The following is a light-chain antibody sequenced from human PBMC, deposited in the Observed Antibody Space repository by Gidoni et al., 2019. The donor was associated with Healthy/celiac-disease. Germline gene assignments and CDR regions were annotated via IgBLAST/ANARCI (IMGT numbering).Light chain of an antibody. V-gene: IGLV3-21*04. CDR1: NIGSKS. CDR2: YDS. Sequence: SYALTHPLSVSVAPGKTARITCGGNNIGSKSVHWYQQKPGQAPVLVIYYDSDRPSGLPERFSGSNSGNTATLTISRVEAGDEADYYCQVWDSSSDHVVFGGGTKLTVL. CDR3: QVWDSSSDHVV. J-gene: IGLJ2*01.